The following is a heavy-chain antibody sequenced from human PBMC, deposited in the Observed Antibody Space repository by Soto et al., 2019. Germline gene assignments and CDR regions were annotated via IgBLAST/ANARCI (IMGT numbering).Heavy chain of an antibody. D-gene: IGHD1-1*01. CDR1: GLTVSGKKY. CDR3: ATWHEREHAYDV. J-gene: IGHJ3*01. Sequence: ASGGGLMQPGESLRLSCAASGLTVSGKKYVAWVHQAPGKGLEWVSALYDVDGSFYADSVKGRFTTSSDSSKTTVYLQMNGLRPDDTAVYYCATWHEREHAYDVWGQGTTVTVSS. CDR2: LYDVDGS. V-gene: IGHV3-53*01.